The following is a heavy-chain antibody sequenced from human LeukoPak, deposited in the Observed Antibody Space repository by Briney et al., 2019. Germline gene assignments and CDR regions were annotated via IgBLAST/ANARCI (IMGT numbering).Heavy chain of an antibody. CDR1: GFTFSSYW. CDR3: ASDRGRRDGYNHGYYFDY. Sequence: GGSLRLSCAASGFTFSSYWMHWVRQAPGKGLVWVSRINSDGSSTTYADSVKGRFTISRDNAKNSLYLQMSSLRAEDTAVYYCASDRGRRDGYNHGYYFDYWGQGTLVTVSS. V-gene: IGHV3-74*01. D-gene: IGHD5-24*01. J-gene: IGHJ4*02. CDR2: INSDGSST.